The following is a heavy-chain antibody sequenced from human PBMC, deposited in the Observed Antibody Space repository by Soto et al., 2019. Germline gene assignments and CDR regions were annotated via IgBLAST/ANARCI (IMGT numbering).Heavy chain of an antibody. D-gene: IGHD1-26*01. CDR1: GGTFSSYA. J-gene: IGHJ3*02. CDR2: TIPIFGTA. V-gene: IGHV1-69*13. CDR3: ARCYGRGRYSGPRDAIYS. Sequence: SSVQVSCKASGGTFSSYAISWVRQAPGQGLEWMGGTIPIFGTANYAQKFQGRVTITADESTSTAYMELSSLRSEDTAVYYGARCYGRGRYSGPRDAIYSWCQGTMVPV.